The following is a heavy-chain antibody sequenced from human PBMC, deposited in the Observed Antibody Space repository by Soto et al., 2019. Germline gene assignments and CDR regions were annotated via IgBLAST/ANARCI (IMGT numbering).Heavy chain of an antibody. CDR3: ASTGYSYGYVAY. D-gene: IGHD5-18*01. CDR1: GGSINSGGYY. Sequence: SETLSLTCTVSGGSINSGGYYWSWIRQHPGKGLEWIGYIYYSGRTYYNPSLKSRPTISVDTSKNQFSLKLSSVTAADTAAYYCASTGYSYGYVAYWGQGTLVTVSS. CDR2: IYYSGRT. V-gene: IGHV4-31*03. J-gene: IGHJ4*02.